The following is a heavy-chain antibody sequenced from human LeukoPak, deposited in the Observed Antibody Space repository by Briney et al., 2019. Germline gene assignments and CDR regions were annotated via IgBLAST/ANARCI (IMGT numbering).Heavy chain of an antibody. CDR3: AREDDSSGRDAFDI. V-gene: IGHV3-21*01. J-gene: IGHJ3*02. Sequence: GGSLRLSCAASGFTFSSYVMNWVRQAPGKGLEWVSSISSSSSYIYYADSVKGRFTISRDNAKNSLYLQMNSLRAEDTAVYYCAREDDSSGRDAFDIWGQGTVVTVSS. CDR1: GFTFSSYV. D-gene: IGHD3-22*01. CDR2: ISSSSSYI.